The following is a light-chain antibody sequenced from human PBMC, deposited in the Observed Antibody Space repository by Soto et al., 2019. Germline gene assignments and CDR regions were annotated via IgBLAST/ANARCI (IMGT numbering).Light chain of an antibody. CDR3: ASYTRTTTLV. CDR2: EVS. Sequence: QSALTQPASVSGSPGQSITISCTGTSSDVGGYNYVSWYQQHPGKVPKLLIYEVSHRPSGISNRFSGSKSGNTASLTISGLQAEDEADYYCASYTRTTTLVFGGGTKLTVL. CDR1: SSDVGGYNY. V-gene: IGLV2-14*01. J-gene: IGLJ2*01.